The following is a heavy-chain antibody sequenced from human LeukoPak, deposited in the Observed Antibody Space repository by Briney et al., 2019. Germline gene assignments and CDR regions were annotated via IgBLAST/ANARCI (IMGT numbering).Heavy chain of an antibody. V-gene: IGHV1-2*02. J-gene: IGHJ3*02. CDR2: INPNSGGT. CDR3: ARAIITGTRRAFDI. CDR1: GYTFTGYY. Sequence: ASVKVSCKASGYTFTGYYMHWVRQAPGQGLEWMGWINPNSGGTNYAQKFQGRVTMTRDTSISTAYMELSRLRSDDTAVYYCARAIITGTRRAFDIWGQGTMVTVSS. D-gene: IGHD1-20*01.